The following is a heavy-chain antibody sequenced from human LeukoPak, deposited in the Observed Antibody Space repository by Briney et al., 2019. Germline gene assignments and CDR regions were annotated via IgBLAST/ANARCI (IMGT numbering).Heavy chain of an antibody. D-gene: IGHD1-1*01. Sequence: SETLSLTCTLSGGSFSSFSWSWIRQPPGKGLEWIGYIQASGDTSFNPALKSRVTVSVDTSKNEFSLHLSSVTAADTAVYYCARLVRNWNDHFDSWGQGIPVTVSS. J-gene: IGHJ4*02. V-gene: IGHV4-4*09. CDR2: IQASGDT. CDR1: GGSFSSFS. CDR3: ARLVRNWNDHFDS.